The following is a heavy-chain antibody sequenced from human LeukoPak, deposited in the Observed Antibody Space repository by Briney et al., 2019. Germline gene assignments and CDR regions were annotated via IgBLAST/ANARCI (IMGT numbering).Heavy chain of an antibody. Sequence: GRSLRLSCAASGFTFSGYAMHWVRQAPGKGLEWVAVISYDGSNKYYADSVKGRFTISRDNSKNTLYLQMNSLRAEDTAVYYCARDLLPGYSSSWYSPFDYYGMDVWGQGTTVTVSS. D-gene: IGHD6-13*01. CDR3: ARDLLPGYSSSWYSPFDYYGMDV. CDR2: ISYDGSNK. J-gene: IGHJ6*02. V-gene: IGHV3-30-3*01. CDR1: GFTFSGYA.